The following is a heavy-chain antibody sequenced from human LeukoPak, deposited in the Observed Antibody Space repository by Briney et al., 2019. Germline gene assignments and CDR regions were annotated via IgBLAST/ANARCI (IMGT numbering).Heavy chain of an antibody. CDR2: IYHSGST. V-gene: IGHV4-59*04. CDR3: ASYSSSKAFDI. D-gene: IGHD4-11*01. J-gene: IGHJ3*02. Sequence: PSETLSLTCTVSGGSISSYYWSWIRQPPGKGLEWIGSIYHSGSTYYNPSLKSRVTISVDTSKNQFSLKLSSVTAADTAVYYCASYSSSKAFDIWGQGTMVTVSS. CDR1: GGSISSYY.